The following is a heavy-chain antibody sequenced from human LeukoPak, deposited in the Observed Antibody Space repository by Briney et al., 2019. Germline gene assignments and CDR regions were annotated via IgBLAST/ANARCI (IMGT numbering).Heavy chain of an antibody. V-gene: IGHV1-46*01. J-gene: IGHJ4*02. CDR3: ARDSYSSIDY. CDR2: INPSGGST. D-gene: IGHD6-13*01. Sequence: GASVNVSCKASGYTFTSYYIHWVRQAPGQGLEWMGIINPSGGSTSYPQKFQGRVTMTRDTSTSTVYMELSSLRSEDTAVYYCARDSYSSIDYWGQGTLVTVSS. CDR1: GYTFTSYY.